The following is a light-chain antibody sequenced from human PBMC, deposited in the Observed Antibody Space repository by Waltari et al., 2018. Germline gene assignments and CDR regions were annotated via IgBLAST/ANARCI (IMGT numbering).Light chain of an antibody. Sequence: IPMSQSPSSLSASVVDIVTITCRASQGINSYLNWYQQKPGKAPNLLIYYANSLASGVPSRFSGSGSGTEFTLTISSLQPEDFATYYCQQGNSNPLTFGGGTKVEIK. CDR1: QGINSY. CDR2: YAN. J-gene: IGKJ4*01. CDR3: QQGNSNPLT. V-gene: IGKV1-13*02.